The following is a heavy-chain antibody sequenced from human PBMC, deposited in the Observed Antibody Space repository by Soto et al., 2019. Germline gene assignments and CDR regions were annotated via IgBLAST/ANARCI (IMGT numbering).Heavy chain of an antibody. Sequence: GGSLRLSCAASGFTFSSYALSWVRQAPGKGLEWVSIIGASGGSTFYADSVKGRCTISRDNSKNTLYLQMNNLRAEDTAVYYCAKHFDSGCPDYWGQGTLVTVSS. D-gene: IGHD6-19*01. CDR3: AKHFDSGCPDY. J-gene: IGHJ4*02. CDR2: IGASGGST. CDR1: GFTFSSYA. V-gene: IGHV3-23*01.